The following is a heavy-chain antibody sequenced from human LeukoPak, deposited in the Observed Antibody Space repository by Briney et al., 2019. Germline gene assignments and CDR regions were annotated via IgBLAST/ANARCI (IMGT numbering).Heavy chain of an antibody. CDR1: GGTFSSYA. CDR3: ARPSYYDSSGYYGY. V-gene: IGHV1-69*04. Sequence: ASVKVSCKASGGTFSSYAISWVRQAPGQGLEWMGRIIPILGIANYAQKFQGRVTITADKSTSTAYMELSSLRSEDTAVYYCARPSYYDSSGYYGYWGQGTLVTVSS. D-gene: IGHD3-22*01. J-gene: IGHJ4*02. CDR2: IIPILGIA.